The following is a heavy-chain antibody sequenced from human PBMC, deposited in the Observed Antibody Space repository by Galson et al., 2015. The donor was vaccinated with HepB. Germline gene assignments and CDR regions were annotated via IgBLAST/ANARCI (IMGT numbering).Heavy chain of an antibody. CDR1: GGTFSSYA. CDR3: ARGSPLTTVVTPGGGFDY. V-gene: IGHV1-69*13. J-gene: IGHJ4*02. D-gene: IGHD4-23*01. CDR2: IIPIFGTA. Sequence: SVKVSCKASGGTFSSYAISWVRQAPGQGLEWMGGIIPIFGTANYAQKFQGRVTITADESTSTAYMELSSLRSEDTAVYYCARGSPLTTVVTPGGGFDYWGQGTLVTVSS.